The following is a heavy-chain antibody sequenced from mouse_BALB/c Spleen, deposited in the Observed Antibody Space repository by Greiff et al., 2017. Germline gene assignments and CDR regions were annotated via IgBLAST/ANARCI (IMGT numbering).Heavy chain of an antibody. V-gene: IGHV14-1*02. D-gene: IGHD2-3*01. Sequence: VQLKQSGAELVRPGALVKLSCKASGFNIKDYYMHWVKQRPEQGLEWIGWIDPENGNTIYDPKFQGKASITADTSSNTAYLQLSSLTSEDTAVYYCARRDGYPAWFAYWGQGTLVTVSA. CDR3: ARRDGYPAWFAY. CDR2: IDPENGNT. J-gene: IGHJ3*01. CDR1: GFNIKDYY.